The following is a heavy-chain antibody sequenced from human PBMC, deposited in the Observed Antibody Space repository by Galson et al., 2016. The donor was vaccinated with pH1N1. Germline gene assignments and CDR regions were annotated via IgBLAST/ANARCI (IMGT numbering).Heavy chain of an antibody. CDR1: GGSFSGYY. D-gene: IGHD3-3*01. J-gene: IGHJ5*02. CDR2: IDHSGSA. V-gene: IGHV4-34*01. CDR3: ASGYYNFWSGYSRPNWFDP. Sequence: SETLSLTCAVYGGSFSGYYWSWIRQPPGKGLEWIGEIDHSGSANYNPSLKSRVTMSVDTSKNHFSLNLNFVTAADTAVYYCASGYYNFWSGYSRPNWFDPWGQGTLVTVSS.